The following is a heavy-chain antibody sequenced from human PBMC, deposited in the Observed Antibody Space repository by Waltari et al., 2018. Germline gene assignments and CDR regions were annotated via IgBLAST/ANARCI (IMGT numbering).Heavy chain of an antibody. CDR1: GGTFSSYA. J-gene: IGHJ4*02. Sequence: QVQLVQSGAEVKKPGSSVKVSCKASGGTFSSYAISWVRQAPGQGLEWMGGISLIFGTANYAQKLQGRVTITADESTSTAYMELSSLRSEDTAVYYCARGYCSGGSCPTIDYWGQGTRVTVSS. CDR3: ARGYCSGGSCPTIDY. D-gene: IGHD2-15*01. V-gene: IGHV1-69*13. CDR2: ISLIFGTA.